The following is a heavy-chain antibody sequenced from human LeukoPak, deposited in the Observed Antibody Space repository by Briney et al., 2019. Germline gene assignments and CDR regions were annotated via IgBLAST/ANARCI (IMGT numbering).Heavy chain of an antibody. Sequence: GGSLRLSCAASGFPCSSYWMSWVRQAPGKGLEWVANIKQDGGEKYYVDSVKGRFTTSRDNAKNSLYLQMNSLRVEDTAVYYCAREDHSNYYYWGQGSLVTVSS. CDR2: IKQDGGEK. J-gene: IGHJ4*02. D-gene: IGHD4-11*01. CDR1: GFPCSSYW. V-gene: IGHV3-7*01. CDR3: AREDHSNYYY.